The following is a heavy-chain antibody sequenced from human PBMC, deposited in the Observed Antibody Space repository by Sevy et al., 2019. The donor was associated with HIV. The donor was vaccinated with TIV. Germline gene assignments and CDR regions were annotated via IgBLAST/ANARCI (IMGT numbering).Heavy chain of an antibody. CDR1: GFSLNDYW. CDR2: INQNGSVS. D-gene: IGHD1-26*01. J-gene: IGHJ1*01. CDR3: VRAIATEASF. V-gene: IGHV3-7*01. Sequence: GGSLRLSCAVSGFSLNDYWMSWVRQAPGKGLEWVANINQNGSVSYYVDSAKGRFTISRDDARNLLKLQMNDMRVEDTALYYCVRAIATEASFWGQGTLVTVSS.